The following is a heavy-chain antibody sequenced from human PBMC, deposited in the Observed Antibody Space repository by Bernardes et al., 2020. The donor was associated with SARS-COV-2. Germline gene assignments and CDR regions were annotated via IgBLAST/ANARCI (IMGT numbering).Heavy chain of an antibody. Sequence: SETLSLTCTVSGGSISSGAYYWSWIRQHPGKGLEWIGYVYYSGYTNYSPSLKSRVTISVDTSKNQFSLRVTSVTAADTAVYYCATANENADYYYFPMVVWGQGTTVTVSS. CDR3: ATANENADYYYFPMVV. D-gene: IGHD2-15*01. CDR2: VYYSGYT. V-gene: IGHV4-31*03. J-gene: IGHJ6*02. CDR1: GGSISSGAYY.